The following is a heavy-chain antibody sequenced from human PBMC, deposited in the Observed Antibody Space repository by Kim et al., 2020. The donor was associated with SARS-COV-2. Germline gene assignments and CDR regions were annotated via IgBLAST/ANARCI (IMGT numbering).Heavy chain of an antibody. D-gene: IGHD6-19*01. CDR3: HSSGWWTSFGIRGPGYFDY. Sequence: GGSLRLSCAASGFTFDDYTMHWVRQAPGKGLEWVSLISWDGGSTYYADSVKGRFTISRDNSKNSLYLQMNSLRTEDTALYYCHSSGWWTSFGIRGPGYFDYWGQGTLVTVSS. J-gene: IGHJ4*02. V-gene: IGHV3-43*01. CDR2: ISWDGGST. CDR1: GFTFDDYT.